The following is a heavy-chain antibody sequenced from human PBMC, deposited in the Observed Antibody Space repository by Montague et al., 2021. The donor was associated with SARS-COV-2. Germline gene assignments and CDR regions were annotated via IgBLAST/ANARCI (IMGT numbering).Heavy chain of an antibody. D-gene: IGHD6-25*01. Sequence: QSVAEVKTPGESLKISCQGSGYSFTTYWTAWVRQVPGKGLDWVGIINPGDTDVRYSPPFQGQVTISVDRSTSTSYLQWTSLKTSDSGIYYCARHRAAGGNYYYGMDAWGQGTTVTVSS. CDR2: INPGDTDV. J-gene: IGHJ6*02. CDR1: GYSFTTYW. CDR3: ARHRAAGGNYYYGMDA. V-gene: IGHV5-51*01.